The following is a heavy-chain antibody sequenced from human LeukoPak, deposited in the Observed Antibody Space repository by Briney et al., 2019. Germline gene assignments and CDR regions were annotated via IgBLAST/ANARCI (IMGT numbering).Heavy chain of an antibody. CDR2: IIPIFGTA. CDR1: GYTFTGYY. CDR3: AREDSVDYSSGWYY. J-gene: IGHJ4*02. D-gene: IGHD6-19*01. V-gene: IGHV1-69*05. Sequence: GASVKVSCKASGYTFTGYYMHWVRQAPGQGLEWMGGIIPIFGTANYAQKFQGRVTITTDESTSTAYMELSSLRSEDTAVYYCAREDSVDYSSGWYYWGQGTLVTVSS.